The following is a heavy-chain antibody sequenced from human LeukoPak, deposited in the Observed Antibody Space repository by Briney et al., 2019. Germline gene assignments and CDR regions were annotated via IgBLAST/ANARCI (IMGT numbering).Heavy chain of an antibody. D-gene: IGHD2-15*01. J-gene: IGHJ5*02. CDR2: IYYSGST. Sequence: PSETLSLTCTVSGGSISSHYWSWIRQPPGKGLEWIGYIYYSGSTNYNPSLKSRVTISVDTSKNQFSLKLSSVTAADTAVYYCARHGGGCSGGSCYFSPDWFDPWGQGTLVTVSS. CDR3: ARHGGGCSGGSCYFSPDWFDP. V-gene: IGHV4-59*08. CDR1: GGSISSHY.